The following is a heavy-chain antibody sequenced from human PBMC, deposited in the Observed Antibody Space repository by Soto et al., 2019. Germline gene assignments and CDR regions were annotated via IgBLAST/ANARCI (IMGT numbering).Heavy chain of an antibody. J-gene: IGHJ4*02. Sequence: VHLVESGGGVVQPGRSLRLSCAASGFSVTTYGMHWVRQAPGKGLEWVAQISSDGNTKCYADSVKGRFTISRDTSKNTLYLQMNSLEVEDTAVYYCASVADYWGQGTLVTVSS. D-gene: IGHD2-21*01. CDR2: ISSDGNTK. V-gene: IGHV3-30*03. CDR3: ASVADY. CDR1: GFSVTTYG.